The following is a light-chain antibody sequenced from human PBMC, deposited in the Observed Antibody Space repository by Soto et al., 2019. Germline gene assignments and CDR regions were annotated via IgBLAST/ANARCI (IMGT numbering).Light chain of an antibody. CDR3: SSYAGSNNVV. V-gene: IGLV2-8*01. Sequence: QYALTQPPSASGSPGQSVTISCTGSSTDVGGYNYVSWYQQHPGNAPKLMIYEVTQRPSGVPDRFSGSKSGNTASLTVSGLRADDEADYYCSSYAGSNNVVFGGGTKLTVL. J-gene: IGLJ2*01. CDR2: EVT. CDR1: STDVGGYNY.